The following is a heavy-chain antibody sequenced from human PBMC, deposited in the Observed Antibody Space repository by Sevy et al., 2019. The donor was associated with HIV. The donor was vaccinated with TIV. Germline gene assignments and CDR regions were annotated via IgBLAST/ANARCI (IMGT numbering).Heavy chain of an antibody. Sequence: GGSLRLSCAASGFTFSSYWMTWVRQTPEKGLEWVANINQDGTEKYYVDSVKGRFTISRDNAKTSVYMQMTSPRVEDTALYYCIKGRDVGDYWGQGTLVTVSS. V-gene: IGHV3-7*01. J-gene: IGHJ4*02. CDR2: INQDGTEK. CDR3: IKGRDVGDY. CDR1: GFTFSSYW. D-gene: IGHD1-26*01.